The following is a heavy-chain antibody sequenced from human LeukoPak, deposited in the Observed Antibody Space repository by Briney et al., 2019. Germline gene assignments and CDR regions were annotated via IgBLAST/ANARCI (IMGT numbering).Heavy chain of an antibody. CDR1: GFTFNNYG. CDR3: ERKYASGTYPLDY. V-gene: IGHV3-23*01. CDR2: ISGSGGDT. J-gene: IGHJ4*02. Sequence: PGGSLRLSCVASGFTFNNYGMNWVRQAPGKGLEWVSGISGSGGDTYYADSVKGRFTISRDNTKNTLYLQMSSLRVEDTAVYYCERKYASGTYPLDYWGQGILVTVSS. D-gene: IGHD3-10*01.